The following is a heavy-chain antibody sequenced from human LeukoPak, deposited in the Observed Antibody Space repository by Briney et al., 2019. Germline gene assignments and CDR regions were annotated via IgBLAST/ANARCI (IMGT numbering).Heavy chain of an antibody. J-gene: IGHJ5*02. V-gene: IGHV3-23*01. CDR1: GFTFNNYA. CDR2: VSTSGGSS. CDR3: ARGPPLFDP. Sequence: GGSLRLSCAASGFTFNNYAMSWVRQAPGKGLEWVSTVSTSGGSSYHADSVKGRFAISRDNAKNSLYLQMSSLRAEDTALYYCARGPPLFDPWGQGTLVTVSS.